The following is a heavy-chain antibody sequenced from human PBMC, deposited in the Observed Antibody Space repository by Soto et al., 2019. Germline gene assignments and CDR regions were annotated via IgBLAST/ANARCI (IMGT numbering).Heavy chain of an antibody. D-gene: IGHD6-13*01. CDR3: VRHPDPYSPDY. V-gene: IGHV5-51*01. Sequence: PGESLNISCKASGYSFTTYWIGWVRQMPGKGQESMGIIYPYDSDTRYSPSFQGQVTISADKSITTAYLQWSSLKASDTAMYYCVRHPDPYSPDYWGRGTLVTVSS. CDR2: IYPYDSDT. CDR1: GYSFTTYW. J-gene: IGHJ4*02.